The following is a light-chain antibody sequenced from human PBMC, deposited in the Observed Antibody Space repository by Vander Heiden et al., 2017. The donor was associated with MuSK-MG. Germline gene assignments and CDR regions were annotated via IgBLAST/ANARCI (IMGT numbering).Light chain of an antibody. J-gene: IGLJ2*01. CDR2: YHS. CDR1: DSGSKS. CDR3: QVWDDSSDHVE. Sequence: SDVLTQPPSVSVAPGKPATITCGGNDSGSKSVHWYQQNPGQAPVLVIYYHSYRPSGIPARFSASRSGNTATLTISRVEAGDEADYYCQVWDDSSDHVEFGGGTTLTVL. V-gene: IGLV3-21*04.